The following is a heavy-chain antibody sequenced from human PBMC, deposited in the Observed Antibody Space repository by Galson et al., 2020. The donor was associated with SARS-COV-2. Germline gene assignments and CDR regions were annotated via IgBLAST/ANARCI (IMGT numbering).Heavy chain of an antibody. D-gene: IGHD6-6*01. J-gene: IGHJ5*02. CDR2: MNPNSGNT. CDR1: GYTFTSYD. V-gene: IGHV1-8*01. CDR3: ARGGIAARPKRYWKHNWFDP. Sequence: ASVKVSCKASGYTFTSYDINWVRQATGQGLEWMGWMNPNSGNTGYAQKFQGRVTMTRNTSISTAYMELSSLRSEDTAVYYCARGGIAARPKRYWKHNWFDPWGQGTLVTVSS.